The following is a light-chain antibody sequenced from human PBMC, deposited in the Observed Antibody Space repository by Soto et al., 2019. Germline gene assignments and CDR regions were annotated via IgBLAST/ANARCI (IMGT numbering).Light chain of an antibody. Sequence: DIQLTQSPSSLSASVGDKGNITSRVSQSIRSYLNWEQQKQWKTPKLLIYDASSLQTGVPSRFNGSASGTDFTLTISNLEPEDFAVYYCQQRSNLPPSTFGQGTRLEIK. CDR3: QQRSNLPPST. J-gene: IGKJ5*01. CDR2: DAS. CDR1: QSIRSY. V-gene: IGKV1-39*01.